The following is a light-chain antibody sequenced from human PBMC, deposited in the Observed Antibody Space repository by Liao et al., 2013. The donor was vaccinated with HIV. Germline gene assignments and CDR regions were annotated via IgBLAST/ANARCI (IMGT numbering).Light chain of an antibody. CDR1: NIGRRS. CDR3: QVWDTSSDHRKV. CDR2: YDN. J-gene: IGLJ3*02. V-gene: IGLV3-21*04. Sequence: SYVLTQSPSVSVAPGQTAKITCRGNNIGRRSVHWYQQKPGQAPSLVIYYDNERPSEIPARFFGSNSGDTATLTITRVEAGDEADYYCQVWDTSSDHRKVFGGGTKLTVL.